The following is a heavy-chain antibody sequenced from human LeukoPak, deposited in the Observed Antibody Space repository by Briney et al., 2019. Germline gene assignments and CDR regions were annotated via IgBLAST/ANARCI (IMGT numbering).Heavy chain of an antibody. CDR1: RFTFSSYA. Sequence: GGSLLLSCAATRFTFSSYAMHAARQATGNGLEWVAVISYDGSNKYYADSVKGRFTISRDNYKNTLYLQMNSLRAEDTAVYYCAREFSSYYDSSSYYVNSYFDYWGQGTLVTVSS. J-gene: IGHJ4*02. CDR3: AREFSSYYDSSSYYVNSYFDY. V-gene: IGHV3-30*04. CDR2: ISYDGSNK. D-gene: IGHD3-22*01.